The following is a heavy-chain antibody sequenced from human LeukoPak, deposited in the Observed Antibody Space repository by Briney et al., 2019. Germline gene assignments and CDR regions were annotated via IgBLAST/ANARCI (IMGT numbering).Heavy chain of an antibody. Sequence: ASVKVSCKASGYTFTSYYMHWVRQAPGQGLEWMGIINPNGGSTSYALKFQGRVTITRDTSASTAYMELSSLRSEDTAVYYCARVGYCSSTSCYGYNWFDPWGQGTLVTVSS. J-gene: IGHJ5*02. CDR3: ARVGYCSSTSCYGYNWFDP. D-gene: IGHD2-2*01. V-gene: IGHV1-46*01. CDR2: INPNGGST. CDR1: GYTFTSYY.